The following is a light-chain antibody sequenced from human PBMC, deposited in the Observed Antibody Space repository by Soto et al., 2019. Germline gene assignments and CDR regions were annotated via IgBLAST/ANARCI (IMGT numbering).Light chain of an antibody. CDR2: GAS. CDR3: QQYGSSWT. CDR1: QSVSSSY. Sequence: EIVLTQSPGTLSLSPGERATLSCRASQSVSSSYLAWYQQKPGQAPSLLIYGASSSATGIPDRFSGSGSGTYFTLTISSREPEDFAVYYCQQYGSSWTFGQGTKVEI. J-gene: IGKJ1*01. V-gene: IGKV3-20*01.